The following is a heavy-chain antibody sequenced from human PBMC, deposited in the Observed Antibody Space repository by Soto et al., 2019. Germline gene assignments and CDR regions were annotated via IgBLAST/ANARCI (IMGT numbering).Heavy chain of an antibody. CDR3: ARPLIGTYTLAFDY. Sequence: ASVKVSCKASGYTFATYHMHWVRQAPGQGLEWIGIINPSGDTTTYAQKFQDRVTITRDTSTSTLFMELSSLRYEDTALYYCARPLIGTYTLAFDYWGQGTLVTVS. V-gene: IGHV1-46*01. CDR2: INPSGDTT. D-gene: IGHD2-15*01. J-gene: IGHJ4*02. CDR1: GYTFATYH.